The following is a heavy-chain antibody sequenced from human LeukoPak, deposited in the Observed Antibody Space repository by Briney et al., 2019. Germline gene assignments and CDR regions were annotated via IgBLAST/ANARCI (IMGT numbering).Heavy chain of an antibody. D-gene: IGHD3-3*02. CDR1: GCTIGTAW. V-gene: IGHV3-15*01. Sequence: GGSLRLSCVRSGCTIGTAWMSWVRQAPGEGLEWLGHIKSEGEGATTDYAAPAKGRFAISRDDSKNMICLQMSSLKIDDTAIYYCIAHFPYFYGFDVWGKGTTVTVSS. J-gene: IGHJ6*04. CDR2: IKSEGEGATT. CDR3: IAHFPYFYGFDV.